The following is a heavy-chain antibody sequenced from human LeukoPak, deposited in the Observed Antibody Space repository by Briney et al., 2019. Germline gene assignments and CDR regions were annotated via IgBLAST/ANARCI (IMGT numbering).Heavy chain of an antibody. CDR1: GFTFSSYG. CDR2: IRSKASGGTT. J-gene: IGHJ4*02. CDR3: TRDYDLGVFDY. D-gene: IGHD2-8*01. V-gene: IGHV3-49*04. Sequence: PGGSLRLSCAASGFTFSSYGMHWVRQAPGKGLEWVGFIRSKASGGTTEYAASVKGRFTMSRDDSKSIAYLQMNSLKTEDTAVYYCTRDYDLGVFDYWGQGTLVTVSS.